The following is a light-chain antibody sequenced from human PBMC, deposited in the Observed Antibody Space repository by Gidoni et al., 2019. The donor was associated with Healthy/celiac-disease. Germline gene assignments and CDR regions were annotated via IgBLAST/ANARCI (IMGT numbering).Light chain of an antibody. CDR1: QDISNY. CDR3: QQYDNLRPT. CDR2: DAS. V-gene: IGKV1-33*01. Sequence: DIQMTLSPSSLSASVGDRVTITCQASQDISNYLNWYQQKPGKAPKLLIYDASNLETGVPSRFSGSGSGTDFTFTISSLQPEDIATYYCQQYDNLRPTFGPGTKVEIK. J-gene: IGKJ3*01.